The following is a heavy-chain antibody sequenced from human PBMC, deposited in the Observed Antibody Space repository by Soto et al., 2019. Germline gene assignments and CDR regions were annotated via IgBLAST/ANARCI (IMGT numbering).Heavy chain of an antibody. D-gene: IGHD2-21*02. V-gene: IGHV1-69*12. CDR1: GGTFSSYA. Sequence: QVQLVQSGAEVKKPGSSVKVSCKASGGTFSSYAISWVRQAPGQGLEWMGGIIPIFGTANYAQKFQGRVTITADESTSTAYVERSSLRSEDTAVYYCAKSGLSGIGGDSTYYFDCWGQGTLVTVSS. CDR2: IIPIFGTA. CDR3: AKSGLSGIGGDSTYYFDC. J-gene: IGHJ4*02.